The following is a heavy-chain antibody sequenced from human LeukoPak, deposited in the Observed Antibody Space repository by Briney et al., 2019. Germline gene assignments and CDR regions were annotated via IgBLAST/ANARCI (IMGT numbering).Heavy chain of an antibody. J-gene: IGHJ6*02. V-gene: IGHV4-31*03. CDR3: ARDQEEYYYDSSGYKYYYYGMDV. CDR2: IYYSGST. Sequence: PSETLSLTCTVSGGSISSGGYYWSWIRQHPGKGLEWIGYIYYSGSTYYNPSLKSRVTISVDTSKNQFSLKLSSVTAADTAVYYCARDQEEYYYDSSGYKYYYYGMDVWGQGTTVTVSS. D-gene: IGHD3-22*01. CDR1: GGSISSGGYY.